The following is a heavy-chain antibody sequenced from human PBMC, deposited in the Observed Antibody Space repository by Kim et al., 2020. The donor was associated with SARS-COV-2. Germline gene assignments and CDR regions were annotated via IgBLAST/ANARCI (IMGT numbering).Heavy chain of an antibody. CDR3: ASDISNWYFDY. CDR1: GFTFSSYA. J-gene: IGHJ4*02. Sequence: GGSLRLSCAASGFTFSSYAMNWVRQAPGKGLEWVSVISGSGGSTSYADSVKGRFTISRDNSKNMLYLQMDSLRAEDTAVYYCASDISNWYFDYWGQGTLVTVSS. V-gene: IGHV3-23*01. CDR2: ISGSGGST. D-gene: IGHD6-13*01.